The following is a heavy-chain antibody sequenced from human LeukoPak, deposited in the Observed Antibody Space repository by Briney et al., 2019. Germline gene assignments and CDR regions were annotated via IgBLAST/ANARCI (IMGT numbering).Heavy chain of an antibody. D-gene: IGHD6-6*01. CDR1: GFTFSEYA. CDR2: ISYDGRQK. CDR3: ARVFRVAARIDY. V-gene: IGHV3-30-3*01. Sequence: GRSLRLSCAASGFTFSEYAMHWVRQAPWKGLEWVAVISYDGRQKYYGDSVKGRFTITRDNPKNTLYLQMNSLRDDDTAVYYCARVFRVAARIDYWGQGTLVTVSS. J-gene: IGHJ4*02.